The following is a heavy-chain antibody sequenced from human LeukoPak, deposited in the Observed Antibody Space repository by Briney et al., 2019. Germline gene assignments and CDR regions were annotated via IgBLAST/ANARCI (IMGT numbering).Heavy chain of an antibody. Sequence: KSSETLSLTCAVYGGSFSGYYWSWIRQPPGKGLEWIGEINHSGSTNYNPSLKSRVTISVVTSKNQFSLKLSSVTAADTAVYYCARHHRNYYGSGSPPRYFDYWGQGTLVTVSS. CDR2: INHSGST. V-gene: IGHV4-34*01. D-gene: IGHD3-10*01. J-gene: IGHJ4*02. CDR3: ARHHRNYYGSGSPPRYFDY. CDR1: GGSFSGYY.